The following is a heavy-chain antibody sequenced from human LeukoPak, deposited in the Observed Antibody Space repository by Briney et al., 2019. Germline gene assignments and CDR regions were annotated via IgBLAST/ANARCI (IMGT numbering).Heavy chain of an antibody. V-gene: IGHV3-48*04. D-gene: IGHD3-10*02. CDR2: ISSSSSTI. CDR1: GFTFSSYS. Sequence: GGSLRLSCAASGFTFSSYSMNWVRQAPGKGLEWVSYISSSSSTIYYADSVKGRFTISRDNAKNSLYLQMNSLRAEDTAVYYCARDPLGLFGAAGRPFSYWGQGTLVTVSS. J-gene: IGHJ4*02. CDR3: ARDPLGLFGAAGRPFSY.